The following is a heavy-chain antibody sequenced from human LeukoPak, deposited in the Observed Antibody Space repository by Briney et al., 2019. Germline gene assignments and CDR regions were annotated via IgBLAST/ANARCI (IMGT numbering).Heavy chain of an antibody. CDR1: GGTSNY. CDR2: IYNGGTT. CDR3: AGGGEAARSLHY. Sequence: GWSLRLSCAASGGTSNYFTWVRQAPGKGLEWVSVIYNGGTTYYADSVKGRFTISGDNSKSTLFVYLQMNSLRTDDTAVYYCAGGGEAARSLHYWGQGTLVTVSS. J-gene: IGHJ4*02. V-gene: IGHV3-66*02. D-gene: IGHD6-6*01.